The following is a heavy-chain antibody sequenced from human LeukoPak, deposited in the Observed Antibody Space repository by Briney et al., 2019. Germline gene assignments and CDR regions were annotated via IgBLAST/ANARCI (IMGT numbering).Heavy chain of an antibody. D-gene: IGHD6-19*01. CDR3: AKDRGLDSSGWYHFDY. Sequence: GGSLRLSCAASGFTFSSYAMSWVRQAPGKGLEWVSAISGSGGSTYYADSVKGRFTISRDNSKNTLYLQMNSLRAEDTAVYYCAKDRGLDSSGWYHFDYWGQGTLVTVSS. J-gene: IGHJ4*02. CDR2: ISGSGGST. V-gene: IGHV3-23*01. CDR1: GFTFSSYA.